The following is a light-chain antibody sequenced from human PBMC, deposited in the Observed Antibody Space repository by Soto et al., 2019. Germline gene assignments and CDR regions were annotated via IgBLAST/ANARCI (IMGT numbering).Light chain of an antibody. Sequence: QPVLTQPASVSGSPGQSITISCTGTSTDVGGYNYVSWYQQHPGKAPKLLIYEVRLRPSGVSNRFSGSKSGDTASLTISGLQAEDEADYYCSSYTSSTTLQFGGGTKVTVL. CDR2: EVR. CDR3: SSYTSSTTLQ. J-gene: IGLJ2*01. CDR1: STDVGGYNY. V-gene: IGLV2-14*01.